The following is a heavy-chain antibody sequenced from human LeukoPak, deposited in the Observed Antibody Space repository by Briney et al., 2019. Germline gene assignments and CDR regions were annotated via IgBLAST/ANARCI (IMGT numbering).Heavy chain of an antibody. J-gene: IGHJ3*02. D-gene: IGHD3-22*01. V-gene: IGHV3-7*03. CDR1: GFTFSSYW. CDR3: TTDGPYYYDSSGKDAFDI. Sequence: GGSLRLSCAASGFTFSSYWMTWVRQAPGKGLGWVANIKQDGSEKYYVDSVKGRFTISRDNAKNTLYLQMNSLKTEDTAVYYCTTDGPYYYDSSGKDAFDIWGQGTMVTVSS. CDR2: IKQDGSEK.